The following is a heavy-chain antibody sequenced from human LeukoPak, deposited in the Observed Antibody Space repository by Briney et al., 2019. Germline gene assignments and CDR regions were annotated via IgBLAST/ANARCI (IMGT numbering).Heavy chain of an antibody. V-gene: IGHV1-2*02. CDR1: GYTLTGYY. D-gene: IGHD5-18*01. J-gene: IGHJ4*02. CDR3: ARAADTAMAHFDY. Sequence: ASVKVSCKASGYTLTGYYMHWVRQAPGQGLEWMGWINPNSGGTNYARKFQGRVTMTRDTSISTAHMERSRLRSDDTAVYYCARAADTAMAHFDYWGQGTLVTVSS. CDR2: INPNSGGT.